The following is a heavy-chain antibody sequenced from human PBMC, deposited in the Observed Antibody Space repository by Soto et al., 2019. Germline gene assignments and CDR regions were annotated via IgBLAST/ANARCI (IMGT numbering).Heavy chain of an antibody. V-gene: IGHV4-59*08. Sequence: QVQLQESGPGLVTPSETLSLTCTVSGGSISSYYWSWIRQPPGKGLEWIGYIYYSGSTKYNPSLKSRVTISVDTSKNQFSRKLSSVTAADTAVYYCVRQGGYGGYAVDYWGQGTLVTVSS. J-gene: IGHJ4*02. CDR2: IYYSGST. CDR1: GGSISSYY. CDR3: VRQGGYGGYAVDY. D-gene: IGHD5-12*01.